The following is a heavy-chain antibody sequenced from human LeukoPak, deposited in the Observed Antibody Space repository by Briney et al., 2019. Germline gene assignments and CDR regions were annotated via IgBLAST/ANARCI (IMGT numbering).Heavy chain of an antibody. J-gene: IGHJ3*01. V-gene: IGHV1-46*01. Sequence: ASVKVSCKASGYTFTSYYIHWVRQAPGQGLQWMGGINPSGGSTSYAQKFQGRVTMTRDMSTSTVYMALSSLRSEDSAVYYCARVADAFDFWGQGTMVTVSS. CDR2: INPSGGST. CDR3: ARVADAFDF. CDR1: GYTFTSYY.